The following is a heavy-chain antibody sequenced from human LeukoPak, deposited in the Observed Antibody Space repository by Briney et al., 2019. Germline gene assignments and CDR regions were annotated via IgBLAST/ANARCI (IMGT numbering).Heavy chain of an antibody. Sequence: NPGGSLRLSCAASGFTFSSYSMNWVRQAPGKGLEWVSSISSSSSYIYYADSVKGRFTISRDNAKNSLYLQMSSLRAEDTAVYYCAKSENRCSGGSCYDWFDPWGQGTLVTVSS. D-gene: IGHD2-15*01. CDR1: GFTFSSYS. V-gene: IGHV3-21*01. CDR3: AKSENRCSGGSCYDWFDP. CDR2: ISSSSSYI. J-gene: IGHJ5*02.